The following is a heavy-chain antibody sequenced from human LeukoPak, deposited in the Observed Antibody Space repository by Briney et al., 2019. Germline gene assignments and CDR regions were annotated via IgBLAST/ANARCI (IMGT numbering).Heavy chain of an antibody. CDR1: GFTFSNYG. Sequence: GGSLRLSCATSGFTFSNYGMHWVRQAPGKGLEWVAVIWHDGSNKYYADSVKGRFIISRDNFKNTLYLQMNSLRAEDTAVYYCANNFDYWGQGTLVTVSS. V-gene: IGHV3-33*06. CDR2: IWHDGSNK. CDR3: ANNFDY. J-gene: IGHJ4*02.